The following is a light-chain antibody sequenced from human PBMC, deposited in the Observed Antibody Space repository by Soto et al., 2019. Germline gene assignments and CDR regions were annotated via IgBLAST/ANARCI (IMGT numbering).Light chain of an antibody. Sequence: QSALAQPASVSGSPGQSIAISCTGTSSDVGSYNSVSWYQQYPCKAPTLMIHDVSDRPSGVSNRFSGSKSGNTASLTISGLQAENEADYYCSSFTSSSSYVFGSGTKLTVL. CDR3: SSFTSSSSYV. CDR2: DVS. CDR1: SSDVGSYNS. J-gene: IGLJ1*01. V-gene: IGLV2-14*03.